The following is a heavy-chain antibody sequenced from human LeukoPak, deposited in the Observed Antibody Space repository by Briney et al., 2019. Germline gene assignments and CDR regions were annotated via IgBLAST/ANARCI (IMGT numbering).Heavy chain of an antibody. D-gene: IGHD5-18*01. V-gene: IGHV4-61*08. CDR3: ARGGLGYLNWFDP. Sequence: SETLSLTCTVSGGSISSGDYYWSWIRQPPGKGLEWIGYIYYSGSTNYNPSLKSRVTISVDTSKNQFSLKLSSVTAADTAVYYCARGGLGYLNWFDPWAREPWSPSPQ. CDR2: IYYSGST. J-gene: IGHJ5*02. CDR1: GGSISSGDYY.